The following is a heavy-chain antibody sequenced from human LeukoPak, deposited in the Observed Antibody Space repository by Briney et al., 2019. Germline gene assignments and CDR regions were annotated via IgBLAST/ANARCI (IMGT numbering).Heavy chain of an antibody. CDR1: GDSISSYY. CDR2: IYYSGST. J-gene: IGHJ6*02. CDR3: ARAHATYYYYGMDV. V-gene: IGHV4-59*01. Sequence: SETLSLTCTVSGDSISSYYWSWIRQPPGKGLEWIGYIYYSGSTNYNPSLKSRVAISVDTSKNQFSLTLSSVTAADTAVYYCARAHATYYYYGMDVWGQGTTVTVSS.